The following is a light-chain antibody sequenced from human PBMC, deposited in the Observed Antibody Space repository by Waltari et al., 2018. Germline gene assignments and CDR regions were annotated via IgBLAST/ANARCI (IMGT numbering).Light chain of an antibody. CDR3: SSYTRRSYWV. V-gene: IGLV2-14*01. Sequence: QSALTQPASVSGSPGQSITISCTGTSSDVGFYDFVSWFQQPPGKAPKVMLYKVNNRPSGVSNRFPGSTSANTASLTISGLQAEDEADYYCSSYTRRSYWVFGGGTQLTVL. CDR2: KVN. J-gene: IGLJ3*02. CDR1: SSDVGFYDF.